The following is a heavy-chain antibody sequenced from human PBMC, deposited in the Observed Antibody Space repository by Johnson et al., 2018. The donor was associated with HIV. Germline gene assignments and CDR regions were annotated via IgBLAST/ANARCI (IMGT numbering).Heavy chain of an antibody. V-gene: IGHV3-30*09. J-gene: IGHJ3*02. D-gene: IGHD6-6*01. CDR2: ISYDGSNK. CDR1: GFTFSSYA. CDR3: VREGYSSSSDAFDI. Sequence: QVQLVESGGGVVRPGGSLRLSCAASGFTFSSYAMHWVRQAPGKGLEWVAVISYDGSNKYFGDSVEGRFDISRENSKNSHYLHMNSLRPEDTAIYYCVREGYSSSSDAFDIWGQGTMVTVSS.